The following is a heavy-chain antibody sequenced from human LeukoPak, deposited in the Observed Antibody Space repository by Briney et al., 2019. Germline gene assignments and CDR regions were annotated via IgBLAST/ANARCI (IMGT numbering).Heavy chain of an antibody. J-gene: IGHJ6*03. V-gene: IGHV4-59*01. CDR3: ARTEESGYSYRYFGYYYYLDV. Sequence: SETLSLTCTVSGGSISSYYWSWIRQPPGKGLEWIGYIYYSGSTNYNPSLKSRVTISVDTSKNQFSLKLSSVTAADTAVYYCARTEESGYSYRYFGYYYYLDVWGKGTTVTVSS. D-gene: IGHD5-18*01. CDR2: IYYSGST. CDR1: GGSISSYY.